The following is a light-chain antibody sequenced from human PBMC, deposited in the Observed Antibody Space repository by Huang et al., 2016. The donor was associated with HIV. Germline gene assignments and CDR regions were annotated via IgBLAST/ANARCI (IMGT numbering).Light chain of an antibody. CDR1: QRMSSSY. CDR3: QQYINSPGYT. CDR2: GSS. V-gene: IGKV3-20*01. J-gene: IGKJ2*01. Sequence: EFVLTQSPGTLSLSPGEKATLSCTTSQRMSSSYLAGYQQKPGKAPRLLIYGSSSRATGIPDRVSGSGAGREFTVTISRREPEECAVYYCQQYINSPGYTFGQGTKVEIK.